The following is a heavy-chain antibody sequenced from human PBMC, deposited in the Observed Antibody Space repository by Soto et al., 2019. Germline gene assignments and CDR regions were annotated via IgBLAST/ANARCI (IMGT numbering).Heavy chain of an antibody. CDR2: ISSSSSYT. Sequence: GGSLRLSCAASGFTFSDYYMSWIRQAPGKGLEWVSYISSSSSYTNYADSVKGRFTISRDNAKNSLYLQMNSLRAEDTAVYYCARYSGYDFSSPYFDYWGQGTLVTVSS. CDR3: ARYSGYDFSSPYFDY. CDR1: GFTFSDYY. D-gene: IGHD5-12*01. J-gene: IGHJ4*02. V-gene: IGHV3-11*06.